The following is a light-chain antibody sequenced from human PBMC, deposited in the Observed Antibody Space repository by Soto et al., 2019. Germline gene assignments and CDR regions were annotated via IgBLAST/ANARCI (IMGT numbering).Light chain of an antibody. CDR3: QQYNDWPWT. CDR1: QSVRSN. J-gene: IGKJ1*01. V-gene: IGKV3-15*01. Sequence: EIVMTQSPAALSLSPGERATLSCRASQSVRSNLAWYQQRPGQAPRLLIYAASIGATGVPARFSGSGSGTEFTLTISSLQSEDFAVYFCQQYNDWPWTFGQGT. CDR2: AAS.